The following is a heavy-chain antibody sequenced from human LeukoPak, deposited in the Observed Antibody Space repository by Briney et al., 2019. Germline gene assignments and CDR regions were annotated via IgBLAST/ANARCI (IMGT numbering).Heavy chain of an antibody. CDR2: IYSGGST. J-gene: IGHJ4*02. CDR1: GFTVSSSY. V-gene: IGHV3-66*01. D-gene: IGHD1-26*01. CDR3: ARARDRWELRGVFDY. Sequence: GGSLRLSCAASGFTVSSSYMTWVRQAPGRGLEWVSVIYSGGSTYYADSVKGRFTISRDNSKNTVYLEMNSLRAEDTALYHCARARDRWELRGVFDYWGQGTLVTVSS.